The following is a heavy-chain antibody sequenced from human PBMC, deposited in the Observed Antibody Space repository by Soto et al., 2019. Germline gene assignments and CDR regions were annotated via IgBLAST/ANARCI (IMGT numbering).Heavy chain of an antibody. V-gene: IGHV3-23*01. D-gene: IGHD3-3*01. CDR2: ISGSGGST. CDR3: AKNLEEDVGSGYYSWFDP. J-gene: IGHJ5*02. CDR1: GLTFSSYA. Sequence: GGSLRISCAASGLTFSSYAMSWFRQAPGKGLEWVSAISGSGGSTYYADSVKGRFTISRDNSKNTLYLQMNSLRAEDTAVYYCAKNLEEDVGSGYYSWFDPWGQATLVTVAS.